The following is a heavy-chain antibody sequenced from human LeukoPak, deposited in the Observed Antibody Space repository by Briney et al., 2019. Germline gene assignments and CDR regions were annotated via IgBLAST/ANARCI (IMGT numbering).Heavy chain of an antibody. CDR1: GFMFSSYW. CDR3: ARDRWGYSYGGD. Sequence: PGGSLRLSCAAPGFMFSSYWMSWVRQAPGKGLEWVANIKQDGSEKYYVDSVKGRFTISRDNAKNSLYLQMNSLRAEDTAVYYCARDRWGYSYGGDWGQGTLVTVSS. D-gene: IGHD5-18*01. CDR2: IKQDGSEK. J-gene: IGHJ4*02. V-gene: IGHV3-7*01.